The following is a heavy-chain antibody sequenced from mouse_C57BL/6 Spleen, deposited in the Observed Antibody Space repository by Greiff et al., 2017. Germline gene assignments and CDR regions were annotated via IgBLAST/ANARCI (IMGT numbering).Heavy chain of an antibody. Sequence: QVQLKQPGAELVKPGASVKLSCKASGYTFTSYWMQWVKQRPGQGLEWIGEIDPSDSYTNYNQKFKGKATLTVDTSSSTAYMQLSSLTSEDSAVYYCARLGSSSWFAYWGQGTLVTVSA. J-gene: IGHJ3*01. CDR1: GYTFTSYW. CDR3: ARLGSSSWFAY. CDR2: IDPSDSYT. D-gene: IGHD1-1*01. V-gene: IGHV1-50*01.